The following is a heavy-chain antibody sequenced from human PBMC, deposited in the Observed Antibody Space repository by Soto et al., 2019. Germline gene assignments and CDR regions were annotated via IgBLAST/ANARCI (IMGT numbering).Heavy chain of an antibody. V-gene: IGHV3-66*04. CDR1: GVTVSSNY. Sequence: EVQLVESRGGLVQPGGSLRLSCAASGVTVSSNYMSWVRQAPGKGLEWVSVIYSGSCTYYADSVKGRFTISRDNSKNTLYLQMNSLRAEDTAVYYCARHGYNYGGGYFDYWGQGTLVTVSS. CDR3: ARHGYNYGGGYFDY. D-gene: IGHD5-18*01. J-gene: IGHJ4*02. CDR2: IYSGSCT.